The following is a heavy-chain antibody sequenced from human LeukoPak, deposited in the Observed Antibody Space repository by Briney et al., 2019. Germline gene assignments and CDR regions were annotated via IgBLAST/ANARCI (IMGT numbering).Heavy chain of an antibody. J-gene: IGHJ4*02. V-gene: IGHV4-4*09. CDR3: ASAAFCTSTTCSRTPVY. CDR2: IYTGGST. CDR1: GGSISSYY. D-gene: IGHD2-2*01. Sequence: SETLSLTCTVSGGSISSYYWSWIRQPPGKGLEWIGYIYTGGSTNYNPPLKSRVTISVDTSKKQFSLKLNSVTAADTAVYYCASAAFCTSTTCSRTPVYWGQGTLVTVSS.